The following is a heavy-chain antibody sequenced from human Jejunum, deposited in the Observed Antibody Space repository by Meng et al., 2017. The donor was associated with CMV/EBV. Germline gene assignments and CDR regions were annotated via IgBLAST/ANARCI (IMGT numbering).Heavy chain of an antibody. Sequence: VTRAYMSWVRQAPGKGLEWVAVMYSGGIRYHADSVKGRFTISRDNSKNTLYLQMNSLRAEDTAVYYCARETISPTVSYYYYGMDVWGQGTTVTVSS. CDR3: ARETISPTVSYYYYGMDV. CDR1: VTRAY. V-gene: IGHV3-53*01. CDR2: MYSGGIR. D-gene: IGHD4-11*01. J-gene: IGHJ6*02.